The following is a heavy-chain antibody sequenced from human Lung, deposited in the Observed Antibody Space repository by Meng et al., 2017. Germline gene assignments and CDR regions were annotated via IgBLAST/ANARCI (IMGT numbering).Heavy chain of an antibody. CDR3: ARDEDISAAGKLFGDY. CDR1: GYTFAAYW. J-gene: IGHJ4*02. D-gene: IGHD6-13*01. CDR2: IDPNNDHT. V-gene: IGHV1-2*06. Sequence: VQLVQSWPEVKKPGASVNLSCKPSGYTFAAYWIHWLRQAPGQGLEWMGRIDPNNDHTQYAQNFQGRVTMTSDTSISTVYMELNGLRSDDTAVYYCARDEDISAAGKLFGDYWGQGTLVTASS.